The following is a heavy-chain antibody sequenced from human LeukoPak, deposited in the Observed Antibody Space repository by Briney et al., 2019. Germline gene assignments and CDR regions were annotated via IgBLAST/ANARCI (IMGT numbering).Heavy chain of an antibody. CDR2: ISGSGGST. Sequence: GGSLRLSCAASGFTFSSYAMSWVRQAPGKGLEWVSAISGSGGSTYYADSVKGRFTISRDNSKNTLYLQMNSLRAEDTAVYYCANQWGVYSSGRYFDYWGQGTLVTVSS. CDR1: GFTFSSYA. D-gene: IGHD6-19*01. V-gene: IGHV3-23*01. J-gene: IGHJ4*02. CDR3: ANQWGVYSSGRYFDY.